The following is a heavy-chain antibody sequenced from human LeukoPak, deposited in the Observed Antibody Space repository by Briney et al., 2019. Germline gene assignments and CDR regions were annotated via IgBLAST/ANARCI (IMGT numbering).Heavy chain of an antibody. V-gene: IGHV4-30-4*08. J-gene: IGHJ4*02. Sequence: SETLSLTCTVSGGSISSGDYYWSWIRQPPGKGLEWIGYIYYSGSTYYNPSLKSRVTISVDTSKNQFSLKLSSVTAADTAVYYCARALVAARPYFDYWGQGTLVTVSS. CDR1: GGSISSGDYY. CDR3: ARALVAARPYFDY. D-gene: IGHD6-6*01. CDR2: IYYSGST.